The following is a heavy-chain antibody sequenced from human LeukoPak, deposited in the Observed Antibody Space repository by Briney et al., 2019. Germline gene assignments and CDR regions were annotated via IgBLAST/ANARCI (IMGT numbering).Heavy chain of an antibody. J-gene: IGHJ4*02. CDR2: IKQDGNEK. Sequence: GGSLRLSCAASGFTFSNYWMTWVHQAPGKGLEWVANIKQDGNEKYYVDSVKGRFTISRDNAKNSVYLQMNSLRVEDTALYYCARETSYYSNAWGQGTLVTVSS. V-gene: IGHV3-7*01. CDR3: ARETSYYSNA. D-gene: IGHD4-11*01. CDR1: GFTFSNYW.